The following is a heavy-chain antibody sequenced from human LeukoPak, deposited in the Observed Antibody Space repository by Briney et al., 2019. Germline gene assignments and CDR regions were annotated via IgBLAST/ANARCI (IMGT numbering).Heavy chain of an antibody. Sequence: SVKVSCKASGGSFSSYGISWVRQAPGQGLEGMGGIIPIFGTAKYAQKFQGRVTIIADESTSTAYMELSSLRSEDTAVYYCARAMGYSSSWYPLDYWGQGTLVTVSS. D-gene: IGHD6-13*01. CDR2: IIPIFGTA. V-gene: IGHV1-69*13. CDR3: ARAMGYSSSWYPLDY. J-gene: IGHJ4*02. CDR1: GGSFSSYG.